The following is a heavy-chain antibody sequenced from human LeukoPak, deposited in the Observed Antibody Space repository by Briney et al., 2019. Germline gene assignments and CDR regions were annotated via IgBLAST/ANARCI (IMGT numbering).Heavy chain of an antibody. D-gene: IGHD3-10*01. CDR3: ARGFGRRPGNWFDP. J-gene: IGHJ5*02. CDR2: INHSGST. Sequence: SETLSLTCAVYGGSFSGYYWSWIRQPPGKGLEWIGEINHSGSTNYNPSLKSRVTISVDTSKNQFSLKLSSVTAADTAVYYCARGFGRRPGNWFDPWGQGTLVTVSS. V-gene: IGHV4-34*01. CDR1: GGSFSGYY.